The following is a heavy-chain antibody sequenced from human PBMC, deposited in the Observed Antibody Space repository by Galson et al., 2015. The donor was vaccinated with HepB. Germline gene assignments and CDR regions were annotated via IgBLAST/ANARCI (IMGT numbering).Heavy chain of an antibody. Sequence: SLRLSCAASGFTFSNYWISWVRQAPRKGLEWVANIAEDGSDKYYVDSVKGRFSISRDNGKSSLFLQMNSLRAEDTAVYYCARHKVNTAAREYWGQGTLVTVSS. D-gene: IGHD5-18*01. J-gene: IGHJ4*02. CDR3: ARHKVNTAAREY. V-gene: IGHV3-7*01. CDR1: GFTFSNYW. CDR2: IAEDGSDK.